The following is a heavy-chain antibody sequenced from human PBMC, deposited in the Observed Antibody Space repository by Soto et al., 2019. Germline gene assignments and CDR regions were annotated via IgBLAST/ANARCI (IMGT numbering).Heavy chain of an antibody. V-gene: IGHV1-46*01. CDR1: GYTYTSYY. J-gene: IGHJ6*02. CDR2: INPSGGST. D-gene: IGHD3-16*02. CDR3: AREGSIVPHYGMDV. Sequence: ASVQVSFKTSGYTYTSYYMHWFLQSLGQGLDWMGIINPSGGSTSYAQKFQGRVTMTRDTSTSTVYMELSSLRSEDTAVYYCAREGSIVPHYGMDVWGQGTTVTVSS.